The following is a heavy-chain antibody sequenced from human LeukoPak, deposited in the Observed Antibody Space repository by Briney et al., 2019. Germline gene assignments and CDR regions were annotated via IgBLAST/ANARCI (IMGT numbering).Heavy chain of an antibody. J-gene: IGHJ4*02. CDR2: ISSSSSYI. Sequence: GGSLRLSCAASGFTFSSYSMNWVRQAPGKGLEWVSSISSSSSYIYYADSVKGRFTISRDNAKNSLYLQVNSLRAEDTAVYYCASCRDGYNSNYWGQGTLATVSS. CDR1: GFTFSSYS. D-gene: IGHD5-24*01. V-gene: IGHV3-21*01. CDR3: ASCRDGYNSNY.